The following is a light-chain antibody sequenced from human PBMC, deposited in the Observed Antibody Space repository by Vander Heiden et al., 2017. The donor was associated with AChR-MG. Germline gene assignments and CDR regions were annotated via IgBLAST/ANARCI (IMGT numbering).Light chain of an antibody. V-gene: IGKV1-6*01. CDR1: QGIRND. J-gene: IGKJ3*01. CDR3: RQDDNYPIT. CDR2: AAS. Sequence: IQMTQSPSSLSASVGDRVTITCRASQGIRNDVGWYQQKPGKAPKLLIYAASSSQSGVPSRFSGSGSGTDFTLTISSLPPEDFATYYCRQDDNYPITFGHGTKVDIK.